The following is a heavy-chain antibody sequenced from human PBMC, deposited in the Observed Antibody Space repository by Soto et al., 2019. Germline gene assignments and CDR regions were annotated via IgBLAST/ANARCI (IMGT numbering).Heavy chain of an antibody. D-gene: IGHD2-15*01. CDR2: IIPILDIA. CDR3: ARARGGYIDY. J-gene: IGHJ4*02. V-gene: IGHV1-69*04. CDR1: GGTFNTYP. Sequence: SVKVSCKTSGGTFNTYPISWVRQAPGQGLEWMGTIIPILDIANYAQKFQGRVTITADKSTSTAYMELSSLESEDTAVYYCARARGGYIDYWGQGTLVTVSS.